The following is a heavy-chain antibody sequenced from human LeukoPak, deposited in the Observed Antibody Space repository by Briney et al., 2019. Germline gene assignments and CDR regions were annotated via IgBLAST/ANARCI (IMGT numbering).Heavy chain of an antibody. V-gene: IGHV4-30-2*01. J-gene: IGHJ4*02. D-gene: IGHD5-24*01. CDR1: GGSISGSAFY. CDR2: IFHTGST. CDR3: ARTNMATGYFDY. Sequence: SETLSLTCSVSGGSISGSAFYWSWLRRPPGKDLEWIGYIFHTGSTYYNPSLKSRVTISVDRSKNQFSLMLTSVTAADTAVYYCARTNMATGYFDYWGQGTLITVSS.